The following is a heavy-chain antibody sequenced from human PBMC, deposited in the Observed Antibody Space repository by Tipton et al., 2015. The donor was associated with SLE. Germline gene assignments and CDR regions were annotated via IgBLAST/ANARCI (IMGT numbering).Heavy chain of an antibody. CDR2: IYYSGNT. D-gene: IGHD6-13*01. Sequence: LRLSCAASGFTFSNAWMSWVRQAPGKGLEWIGYIYYSGNTYYNPSLKSRVIMSVDTSKNQFSLKLSSVTAADTAVYYCAREVGYSSSSHAFDIWGQGTMVTVSS. V-gene: IGHV4-28*03. J-gene: IGHJ3*02. CDR1: GFTFSNAW. CDR3: AREVGYSSSSHAFDI.